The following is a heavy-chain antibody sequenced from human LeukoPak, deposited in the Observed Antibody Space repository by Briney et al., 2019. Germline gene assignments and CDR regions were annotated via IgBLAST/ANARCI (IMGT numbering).Heavy chain of an antibody. Sequence: SETLSLTCAVSGDSISDKYWWRWVRQFPDKGLEWFGEVYRSGGTSYNPSLKSRVTVSIDYSKNQFSLNLRSVTAADTAVYYCGRHANGDSSAAFDLWGQGTMVFVSS. CDR3: GRHANGDSSAAFDL. CDR2: VYRSGGT. J-gene: IGHJ3*01. D-gene: IGHD2-8*01. V-gene: IGHV4-4*02. CDR1: GDSISDKYW.